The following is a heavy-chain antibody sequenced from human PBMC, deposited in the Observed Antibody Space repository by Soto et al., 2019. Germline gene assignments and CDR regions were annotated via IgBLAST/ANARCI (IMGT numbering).Heavy chain of an antibody. CDR3: ERSTFVLRGVTLPDY. J-gene: IGHJ4*02. CDR2: IYSGGST. Sequence: KGMEWASIIYSGGSTYYADSVKGRFTISRDNSENTLYLQMNSLRAEDTAVYYCERSTFVLRGVTLPDYWVTGILVSVSS. V-gene: IGHV3-66*01. D-gene: IGHD3-10*01.